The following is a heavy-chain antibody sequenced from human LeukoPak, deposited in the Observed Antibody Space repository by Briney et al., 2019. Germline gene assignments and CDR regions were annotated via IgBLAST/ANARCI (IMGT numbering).Heavy chain of an antibody. CDR1: GFTFTNYA. CDR3: AKDGARDGYNYPDY. CDR2: ISGSGDFT. Sequence: GSLRLSCAASGFTFTNYAMSWVRQAPGKGLEWVSDISGSGDFTYYADSVKGRFTISRDKSKNTLYLQMNSLVAEDTAVYYCAKDGARDGYNYPDYWGQGTLVTVSS. D-gene: IGHD5-24*01. V-gene: IGHV3-23*01. J-gene: IGHJ4*02.